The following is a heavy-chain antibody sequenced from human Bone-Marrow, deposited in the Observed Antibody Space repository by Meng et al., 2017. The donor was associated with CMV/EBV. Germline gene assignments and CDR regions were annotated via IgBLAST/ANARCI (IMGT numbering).Heavy chain of an antibody. CDR1: GGTFSSYA. CDR3: ARVNGGVRIDY. D-gene: IGHD3-16*01. J-gene: IGHJ4*02. CDR2: IIPILGIA. V-gene: IGHV1-69*10. Sequence: SVKVSCKASGGTFSSYAISWVRQAPGQGLEWMGGIIPILGIANYAQKFQGRVTITADKSTSTAYMERSSLRSEDTAVYYCARVNGGVRIDYWGQGTRVTVSS.